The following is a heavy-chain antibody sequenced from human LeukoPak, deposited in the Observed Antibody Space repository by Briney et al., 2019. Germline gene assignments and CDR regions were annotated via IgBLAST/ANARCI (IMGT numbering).Heavy chain of an antibody. Sequence: ASVKVSCKASGYTFTSYAMNWVRQAPGQGLEWMGWINTNTGNPTYAQGFTGRFVFSLDTSVSTAYLQISSLKAEDTAVYYCARGWRGEADYGSGSLYWGQGTLVTVSS. D-gene: IGHD3-10*01. V-gene: IGHV7-4-1*02. CDR2: INTNTGNP. CDR1: GYTFTSYA. J-gene: IGHJ4*02. CDR3: ARGWRGEADYGSGSLY.